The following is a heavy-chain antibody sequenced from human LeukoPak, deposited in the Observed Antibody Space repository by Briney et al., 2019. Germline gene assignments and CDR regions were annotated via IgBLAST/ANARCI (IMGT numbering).Heavy chain of an antibody. Sequence: ASVKVSCKASGGTFSSYAISWVRQAPGQGLEWMGGIIPIFGTANYAQKFQGRVTITTDESTSTAYMELSSLRSEDTAVYYCARVTTYYYSWFDPWGQGTLVTVSS. CDR1: GGTFSSYA. V-gene: IGHV1-69*05. CDR3: ARVTTYYYSWFDP. J-gene: IGHJ5*02. CDR2: IIPIFGTA. D-gene: IGHD3-10*01.